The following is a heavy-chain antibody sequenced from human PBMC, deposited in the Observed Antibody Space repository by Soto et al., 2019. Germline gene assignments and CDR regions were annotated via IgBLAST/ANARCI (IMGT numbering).Heavy chain of an antibody. Sequence: ASVKVSCKASGYTFINYDISWVRQATGQGLEWMGWMNPGSGRTGYANKFQGRVTMTRDASTSTAHLELSSLTSEDTAVYYCARMASSGTLNWFDPWGQGTLVTVSS. CDR2: MNPGSGRT. CDR1: GYTFINYD. J-gene: IGHJ5*02. CDR3: ARMASSGTLNWFDP. V-gene: IGHV1-8*02.